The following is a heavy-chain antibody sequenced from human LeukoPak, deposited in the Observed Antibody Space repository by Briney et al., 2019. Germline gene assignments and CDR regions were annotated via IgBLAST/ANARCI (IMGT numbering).Heavy chain of an antibody. Sequence: SQTLSLTCAISGDSFSSNSAAWNWIRQSPSRGLEWLGRAYYRSKWYNDYAVSVKSRITINPDTSKNQFSLQLNSVTPEDTAVYYCARDWVVAAYYYYGMDVWGQGTTVTVSS. D-gene: IGHD2-15*01. CDR2: AYYRSKWYN. V-gene: IGHV6-1*01. CDR3: ARDWVVAAYYYYGMDV. CDR1: GDSFSSNSAA. J-gene: IGHJ6*02.